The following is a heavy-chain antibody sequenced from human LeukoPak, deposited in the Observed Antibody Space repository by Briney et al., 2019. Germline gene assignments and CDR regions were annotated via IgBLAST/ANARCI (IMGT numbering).Heavy chain of an antibody. CDR3: ARGLRYDNSDSGAF. D-gene: IGHD3-22*01. Sequence: SETLSLTCIVSGGSISSSIYYWAWVRQPPGKGLEWIGTVFYNGATQYSPSLRSRVTISIDTSTNQFSLKLTSVTAADTALYYCARGLRYDNSDSGAFWGQGTVVTVSS. J-gene: IGHJ3*01. CDR1: GGSISSSIYY. CDR2: VFYNGAT. V-gene: IGHV4-39*07.